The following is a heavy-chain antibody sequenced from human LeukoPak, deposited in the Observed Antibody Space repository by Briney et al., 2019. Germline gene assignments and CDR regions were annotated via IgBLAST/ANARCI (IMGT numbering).Heavy chain of an antibody. CDR1: GVTFSGYT. CDR2: ISSRSSNI. Sequence: GGSLILSCSASGVTFSGYTMNWVRQAPGKGLEWLSSISSRSSNIYYADSVKGRFTISRDNAKNSLYLQMNSLRAEDTAVYYCARALYYDILTGYQTHTYYFDYWGLGTLVTVSS. V-gene: IGHV3-21*01. J-gene: IGHJ4*01. CDR3: ARALYYDILTGYQTHTYYFDY. D-gene: IGHD3-9*01.